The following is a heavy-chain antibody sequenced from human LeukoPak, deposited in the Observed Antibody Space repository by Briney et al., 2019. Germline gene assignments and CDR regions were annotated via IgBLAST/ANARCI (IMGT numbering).Heavy chain of an antibody. D-gene: IGHD6-19*01. J-gene: IGHJ4*02. CDR2: IRGTGTTT. CDR3: AKVSWLGTLPSYHFDS. CDR1: GFTFSDHA. V-gene: IGHV3-23*01. Sequence: GGSLRLSCAASGFTFSDHAMSWVRQAPGRGLEWVSAIRGTGTTTFYAASVKGRFTISRDNSKNTADLQMNSLRAEDTAVYYCAKVSWLGTLPSYHFDSWGQGTQVTVSS.